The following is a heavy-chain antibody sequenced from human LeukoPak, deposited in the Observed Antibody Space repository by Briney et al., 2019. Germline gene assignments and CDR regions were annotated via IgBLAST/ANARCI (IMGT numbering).Heavy chain of an antibody. CDR2: MYYSGNT. Sequence: SETLSLTCAVSGGSISSRSYYWGWIRQPPGKGLEWIASMYYSGNTYYNPSLKSRVIISMDTPRKQISLRLSSVTATDTAIYYCARRSRLYKHETTGYHDSWGQGTLVTVSS. CDR1: GGSISSRSYY. J-gene: IGHJ4*02. D-gene: IGHD3-9*01. V-gene: IGHV4-39*01. CDR3: ARRSRLYKHETTGYHDS.